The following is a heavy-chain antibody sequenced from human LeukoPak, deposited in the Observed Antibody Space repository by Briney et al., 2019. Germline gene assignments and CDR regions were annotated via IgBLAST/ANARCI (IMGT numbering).Heavy chain of an antibody. CDR1: GFTFSSYS. V-gene: IGHV3-21*01. CDR2: ISSSSSYI. CDR3: ARGGFGWFDP. J-gene: IGHJ5*02. D-gene: IGHD3-16*01. Sequence: GGSLRLSCAASGFTFSSYSMNWVCQAPGKGLEWVSSISSSSSYIYYADSVKGRFTISRDNAKNSLYLQMNSLRAEDTAVYYCARGGFGWFDPWGQGTLVTVSS.